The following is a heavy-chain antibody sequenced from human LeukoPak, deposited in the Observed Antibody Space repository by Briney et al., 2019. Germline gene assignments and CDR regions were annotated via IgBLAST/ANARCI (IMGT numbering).Heavy chain of an antibody. CDR2: INHSGST. J-gene: IGHJ4*02. CDR1: GFTFSSYG. Sequence: LRLSCAASGFTFSSYGMHWVRQPPGKGLEWIGEINHSGSTNYNPSLKSRVTISVDTSKNQSSLKLSSVTAADTAVYYCARGRRYYGHHYFDYWGQGTLVTVSS. CDR3: ARGRRYYGHHYFDY. V-gene: IGHV4-34*01. D-gene: IGHD3-10*01.